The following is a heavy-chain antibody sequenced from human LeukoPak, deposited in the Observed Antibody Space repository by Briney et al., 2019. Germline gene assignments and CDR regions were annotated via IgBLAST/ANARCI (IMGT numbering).Heavy chain of an antibody. CDR1: GGSISSDY. D-gene: IGHD2-21*02. CDR3: ARGGEDCGGDCYSNWFDP. J-gene: IGHJ5*02. CDR2: IYYRGST. Sequence: SETLSLTCTVSGGSISSDYWSWIRQPLGKGLEWIGYIYYRGSTNYNPSLKSRVTISVDRSKNQFSLKLSSVTAADTAVYYCARGGEDCGGDCYSNWFDPWGQGTLVSVSS. V-gene: IGHV4-59*12.